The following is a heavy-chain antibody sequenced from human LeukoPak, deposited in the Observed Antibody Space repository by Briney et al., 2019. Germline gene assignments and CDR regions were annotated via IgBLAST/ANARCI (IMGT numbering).Heavy chain of an antibody. CDR1: GFTVSTNY. J-gene: IGHJ4*02. CDR3: ARLHYDVLTGPFDY. CDR2: IYSGGAT. D-gene: IGHD3-9*01. V-gene: IGHV3-66*04. Sequence: GGSLRLSCAASGFTVSTNYMSWVRQAPGKGLEWVSIIYSGGATFYADSVKGRFTISRENSKNTLWLQMNSLRAEDTAVYYCARLHYDVLTGPFDYWGQGTLVTVSS.